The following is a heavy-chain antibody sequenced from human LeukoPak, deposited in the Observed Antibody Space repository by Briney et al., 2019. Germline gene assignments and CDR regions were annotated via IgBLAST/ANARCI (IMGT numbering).Heavy chain of an antibody. D-gene: IGHD4-17*01. CDR3: ARVDDYGDYRFDY. J-gene: IGHJ4*02. V-gene: IGHV4-59*02. CDR1: GGSVSSHY. CDR2: IYYSGST. Sequence: PSETLSLTCTVSGGSVSSHYWSWIRQPPGKGLERIGYIYYSGSTNYNPSLKSRVTISVDTSKNQFSLELSSVTAADTAVYYCARVDDYGDYRFDYWGQGTLVTVSS.